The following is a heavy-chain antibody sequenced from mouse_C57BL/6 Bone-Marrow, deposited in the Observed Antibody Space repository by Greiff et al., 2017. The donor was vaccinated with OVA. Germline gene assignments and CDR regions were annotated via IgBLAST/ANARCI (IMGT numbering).Heavy chain of an antibody. CDR3: ARFAPLYYCGSSSWFAY. D-gene: IGHD1-1*01. V-gene: IGHV1-81*01. CDR1: GYTFTSYG. J-gene: IGHJ3*01. CDR2: IYPRSGNT. Sequence: QVHVKQSGAELARPGASVKLSCKASGYTFTSYGISWVKQRTGQGLEWIGEIYPRSGNTYYNEKFKGKATLTADKSSSTAYMELRSLTSEDSAVYFCARFAPLYYCGSSSWFAYWGQGTLVTVSA.